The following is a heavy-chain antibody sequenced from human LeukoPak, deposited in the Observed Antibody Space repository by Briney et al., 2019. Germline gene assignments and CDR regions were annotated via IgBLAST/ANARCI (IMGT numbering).Heavy chain of an antibody. CDR2: IYYSGST. CDR1: GGSISSYY. Sequence: SETLSLTCTVSGGSISSYYWSWIRQPPGKGLEWIGYIYYSGSTNYNPSLKSRVTISVDTSKNQFSLKLSSVTAADTAVYYCARTTMVRGTYYMDVWGKGTTVTVSS. J-gene: IGHJ6*03. D-gene: IGHD3-10*01. CDR3: ARTTMVRGTYYMDV. V-gene: IGHV4-59*01.